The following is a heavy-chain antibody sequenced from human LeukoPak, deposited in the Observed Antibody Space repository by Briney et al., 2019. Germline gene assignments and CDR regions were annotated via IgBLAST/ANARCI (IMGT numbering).Heavy chain of an antibody. D-gene: IGHD3-3*01. Sequence: SVKVSCKASGGTFSNYAISWVRQAPGQGLEWMGGIIPMFGTANYAQKFQGRLTIIADDSTSTAYMEMSSLRSEDTAVYYCARRFGDFWSGFDYWGQGTLVAVSS. CDR3: ARRFGDFWSGFDY. J-gene: IGHJ4*02. CDR1: GGTFSNYA. CDR2: IIPMFGTA. V-gene: IGHV1-69*13.